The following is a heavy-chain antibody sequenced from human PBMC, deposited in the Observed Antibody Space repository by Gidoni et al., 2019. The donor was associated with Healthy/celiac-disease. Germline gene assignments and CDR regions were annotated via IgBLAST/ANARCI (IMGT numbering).Heavy chain of an antibody. D-gene: IGHD2-15*01. Sequence: EVQLVESGGGLVQPGGSLRLSCAASGFTVSSNYMSWVRQAPGKGLEVVSVSYSGGSTYYADSVKGRFTISRDNSKNTLYLQMNSLRAEDTAVYYCARDNRCSGGSCYYYYMDVWGKGTTVTVSS. V-gene: IGHV3-66*02. J-gene: IGHJ6*03. CDR2: SYSGGST. CDR1: GFTVSSNY. CDR3: ARDNRCSGGSCYYYYMDV.